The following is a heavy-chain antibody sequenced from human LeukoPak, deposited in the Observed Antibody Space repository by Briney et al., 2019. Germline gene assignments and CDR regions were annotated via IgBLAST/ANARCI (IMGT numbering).Heavy chain of an antibody. CDR3: AIRTRGGQQLVRWGFDT. J-gene: IGHJ5*02. Sequence: PSETLSLTCAVYGGSFSGYYWSWIRQPPGKGLEWIGEINHSGSTNYNPSLKSRVTISVDTSKNQFSLKLSSVTAADTAVYYCAIRTRGGQQLVRWGFDTWGQGTLVTVSS. CDR1: GGSFSGYY. CDR2: INHSGST. V-gene: IGHV4-34*01. D-gene: IGHD6-13*01.